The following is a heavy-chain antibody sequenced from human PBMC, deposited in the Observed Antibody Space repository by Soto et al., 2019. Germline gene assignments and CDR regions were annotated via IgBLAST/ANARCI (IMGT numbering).Heavy chain of an antibody. CDR2: IYYSGST. CDR3: ARRVGATMRGYYYGMDV. J-gene: IGHJ6*02. D-gene: IGHD1-26*01. Sequence: SETLSLTCTVSGGSISSYYWSWIRQPPGKGLEWIGYIYYSGSTNYNPSLKSRVTISVDTSKNQFSLKLSSVTAADTAVYYCARRVGATMRGYYYGMDVWGQGTTVTVS. CDR1: GGSISSYY. V-gene: IGHV4-59*01.